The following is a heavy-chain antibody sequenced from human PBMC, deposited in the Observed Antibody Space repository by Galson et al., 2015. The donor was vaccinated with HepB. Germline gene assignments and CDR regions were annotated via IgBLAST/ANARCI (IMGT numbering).Heavy chain of an antibody. D-gene: IGHD6-19*01. CDR2: ISAYNGNT. J-gene: IGHJ4*02. CDR3: ARDPGDYSSGWSGPVGADY. Sequence: SVKVSCKASGYTFTSYGISWVRQAPGQGLEWMGWISAYNGNTNYAQKLQGRVTMTTDTSTSTAYMELRSLRSDDTAVYYCARDPGDYSSGWSGPVGADYWGQGTLVTVSS. V-gene: IGHV1-18*04. CDR1: GYTFTSYG.